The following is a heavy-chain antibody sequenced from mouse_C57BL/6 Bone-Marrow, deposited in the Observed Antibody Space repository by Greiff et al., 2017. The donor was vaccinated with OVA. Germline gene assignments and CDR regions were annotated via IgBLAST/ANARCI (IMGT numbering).Heavy chain of an antibody. J-gene: IGHJ3*01. Sequence: QVQLQQSGAELVRPGASVKLSCKASGYTFTDYYINWVKQRPGQGLEWIARIYPGSGNTYYNEKFKGKATLTAEKSSSTAYMQLSSLTSENSAVYFCAIRRGFAYWGQGTLVTVSA. V-gene: IGHV1-76*01. D-gene: IGHD2-12*01. CDR3: AIRRGFAY. CDR1: GYTFTDYY. CDR2: IYPGSGNT.